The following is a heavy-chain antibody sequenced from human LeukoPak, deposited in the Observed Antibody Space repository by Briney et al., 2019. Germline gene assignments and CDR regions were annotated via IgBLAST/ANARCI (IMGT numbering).Heavy chain of an antibody. CDR3: ARSQRPYYYDSSGGFDI. D-gene: IGHD3-22*01. V-gene: IGHV1-46*01. J-gene: IGHJ3*02. CDR1: GYTFTSHY. CDR2: INPSGGST. Sequence: ASVKVFCKASGYTFTSHYMHWVRQAPGQGLEWMGIINPSGGSTSYAQKFQDRVTMTRDTSTSTVYMELSSLRSEDTAVYYCARSQRPYYYDSSGGFDIWGQGTMVTVSS.